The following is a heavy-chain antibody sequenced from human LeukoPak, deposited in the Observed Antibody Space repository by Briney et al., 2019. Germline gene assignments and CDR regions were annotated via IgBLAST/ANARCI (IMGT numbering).Heavy chain of an antibody. CDR3: AKREWELPQYNWFDP. CDR2: ISGSAGST. CDR1: GFTFSSYA. V-gene: IGHV3-23*01. D-gene: IGHD1-26*01. Sequence: GGSLRLSCAASGFTFSSYAMSWVRQAPGKGLEWVSVISGSAGSTYYADTVKGRFTISRDNSKNTVYLQMNSLRAEDTAVYYCAKREWELPQYNWFDPWGQGTLVTVSS. J-gene: IGHJ5*02.